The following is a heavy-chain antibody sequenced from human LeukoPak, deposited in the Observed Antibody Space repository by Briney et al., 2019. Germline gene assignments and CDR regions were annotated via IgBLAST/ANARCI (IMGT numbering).Heavy chain of an antibody. V-gene: IGHV4-38-2*02. J-gene: IGHJ6*03. CDR1: GYSIGSDFY. CDR2: VSHNTRA. Sequence: SESLSLTCAVSGYSIGSDFYWGWIRQTPGKGLEWLGSVSHNTRASYNPSFKSRVTISLDTSKNHFSLTLTSVTAADTAVYFCAREPGWGHNYYYMDVWGKGTTVAVSS. D-gene: IGHD1-26*01. CDR3: AREPGWGHNYYYMDV.